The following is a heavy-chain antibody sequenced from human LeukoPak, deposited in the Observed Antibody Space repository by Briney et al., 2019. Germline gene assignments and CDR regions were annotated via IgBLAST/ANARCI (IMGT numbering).Heavy chain of an antibody. CDR2: INPNSGGT. D-gene: IGHD3-22*01. Sequence: ASVKVSCKASGYTFTGYYMHWVRQAPGQGLEWMGWINPNSGGTNYAQKFQGRVTMTRDTSISTAYMELSRLRSDDTAVYYCARDNYDSSTPDYWGQGTLVTVSS. CDR3: ARDNYDSSTPDY. J-gene: IGHJ4*02. CDR1: GYTFTGYY. V-gene: IGHV1-2*02.